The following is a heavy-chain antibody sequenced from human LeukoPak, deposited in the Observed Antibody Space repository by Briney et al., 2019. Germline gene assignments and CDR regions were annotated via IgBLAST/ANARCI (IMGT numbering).Heavy chain of an antibody. Sequence: PGGSLRLSCAASGFTFSSYGMHWVRQAPGKGLEWVAVISYDGSNKYYADSVKGRFTISRDNSKNTLYLQMNSLRAEDTAVYYCASKLGYSSSWWGQGTLVTVSS. CDR3: ASKLGYSSSW. D-gene: IGHD6-13*01. J-gene: IGHJ4*02. CDR2: ISYDGSNK. CDR1: GFTFSSYG. V-gene: IGHV3-30*03.